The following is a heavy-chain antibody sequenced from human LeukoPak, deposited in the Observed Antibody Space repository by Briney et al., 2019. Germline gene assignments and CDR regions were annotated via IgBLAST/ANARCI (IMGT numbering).Heavy chain of an antibody. J-gene: IGHJ4*02. V-gene: IGHV3-33*01. CDR2: IWYDGSDK. CDR1: GFTFSTYG. CDR3: ARDRSVDYFDY. D-gene: IGHD1-26*01. Sequence: PVGSLRLSCAASGFTFSTYGMHWVRQAPGKGLEWVAVIWYDGSDKYYADSVKGRFTISRDNSKNTLYLQMNSLRAEDTAVYYCARDRSVDYFDYWGQGTLVNVAS.